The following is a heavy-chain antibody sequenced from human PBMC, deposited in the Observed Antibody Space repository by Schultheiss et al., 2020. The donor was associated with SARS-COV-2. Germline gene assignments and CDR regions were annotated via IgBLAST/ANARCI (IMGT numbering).Heavy chain of an antibody. V-gene: IGHV3-21*01. Sequence: GGSLRLSCAASGFTFSSYSMNWVRQAPGKGLEWVSSISSSSSYIYYADSVKGRFTISRDNAKNSLYLQMNSLRAEDTAVYYCARDAYDFWSGSAMAHDAFDIWGQGTMVTVSS. CDR3: ARDAYDFWSGSAMAHDAFDI. CDR2: ISSSSSYI. D-gene: IGHD3-3*01. CDR1: GFTFSSYS. J-gene: IGHJ3*02.